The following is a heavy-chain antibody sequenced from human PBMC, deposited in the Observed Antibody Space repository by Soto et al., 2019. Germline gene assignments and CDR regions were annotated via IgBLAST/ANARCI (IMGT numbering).Heavy chain of an antibody. V-gene: IGHV3-30*18. CDR2: ISYDGSNK. CDR1: GFTFSSYG. CDR3: AKGGGGYIDYYYYGMDV. J-gene: IGHJ6*02. Sequence: QVQLVESGGGVVQPGRSLRLSCAASGFTFSSYGMHWVRQAPGKGLEWVAVISYDGSNKYYADSVKGRFTISRDNSKHTLYLQMNSLRAEDTAVYYCAKGGGGYIDYYYYGMDVWGQGTTVTVSS. D-gene: IGHD5-12*01.